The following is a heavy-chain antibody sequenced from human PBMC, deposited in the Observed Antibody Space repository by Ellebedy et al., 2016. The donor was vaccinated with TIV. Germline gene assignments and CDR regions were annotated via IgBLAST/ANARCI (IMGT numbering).Heavy chain of an antibody. J-gene: IGHJ4*02. CDR3: ARGPRIAAAGTRRAYYFDY. CDR1: GGTFSSYA. Sequence: SVKVSCXASGGTFSSYAISWVRQAPGQGLEWMGGIIPIFGTANYAQKFQGRVTMTRDTSTSTVYMELSSLRSEDTAVYYCARGPRIAAAGTRRAYYFDYWGQGTLVTVSS. V-gene: IGHV1-69*05. D-gene: IGHD6-13*01. CDR2: IIPIFGTA.